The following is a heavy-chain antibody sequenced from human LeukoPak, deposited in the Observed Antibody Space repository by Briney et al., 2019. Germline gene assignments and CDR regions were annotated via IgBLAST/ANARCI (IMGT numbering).Heavy chain of an antibody. CDR1: GFTFSSYA. D-gene: IGHD6-13*01. V-gene: IGHV3-30*04. J-gene: IGHJ4*02. CDR2: ISYDGSNK. CDR3: ARGGTYSSSWSHG. Sequence: PGGSLRLSCAASGFTFSSYAMHWVRQAPGKGLEWVAVISYDGSNKYYADSVKGRFTISRDNSKNTLYLQMNRLRAEDTAVYYCARGGTYSSSWSHGWGQGTLVTVSS.